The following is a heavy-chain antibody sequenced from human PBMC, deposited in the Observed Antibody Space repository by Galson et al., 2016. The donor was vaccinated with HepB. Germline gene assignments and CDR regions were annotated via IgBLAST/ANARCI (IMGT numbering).Heavy chain of an antibody. CDR2: ISSSSSTI. CDR3: ASESISIFGEMIHNWFDP. V-gene: IGHV3-48*02. J-gene: IGHJ5*02. CDR1: GFTFSSYN. D-gene: IGHD3-3*01. Sequence: SLRLSCAGTGFTFSSYNVNWVRQAPGKGLDWISYISSSSSTIYYADSVKGRFTISRDNAKNSLYLQMNSLRDEETAVYYCASESISIFGEMIHNWFDPWGQGTLVTVSS.